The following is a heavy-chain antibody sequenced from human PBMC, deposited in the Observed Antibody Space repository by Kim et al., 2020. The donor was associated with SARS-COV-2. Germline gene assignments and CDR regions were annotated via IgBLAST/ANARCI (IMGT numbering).Heavy chain of an antibody. CDR1: GFTFSSYG. CDR2: ISYDGSNK. J-gene: IGHJ6*01. Sequence: GGSLRLSCAASGFTFSSYGMHWVRQAPGKGLEWVAVISYDGSNKYYADSVKGRFTISRDNSKNTLYLQMNSLRAEDTAVYYCAKDGIAAAGFAQDYYYG. D-gene: IGHD6-13*01. V-gene: IGHV3-30*18. CDR3: AKDGIAAAGFAQDYYYG.